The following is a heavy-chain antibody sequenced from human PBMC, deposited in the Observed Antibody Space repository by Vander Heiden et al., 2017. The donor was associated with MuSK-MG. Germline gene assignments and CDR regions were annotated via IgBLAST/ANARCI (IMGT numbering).Heavy chain of an antibody. Sequence: QLQLQESGPGLVKPSETLSLTCTVSGGSISSSSYYWGWIRQPPGKGLEWIGSIYYSGSTYYNPSLKSRVTISVDTSKNQFSLKLSSVTAADTAVYYCARHKRQGGNWFDPWGQGTLVTVSS. D-gene: IGHD3-16*01. V-gene: IGHV4-39*01. CDR1: GGSISSSSYY. CDR3: ARHKRQGGNWFDP. J-gene: IGHJ5*02. CDR2: IYYSGST.